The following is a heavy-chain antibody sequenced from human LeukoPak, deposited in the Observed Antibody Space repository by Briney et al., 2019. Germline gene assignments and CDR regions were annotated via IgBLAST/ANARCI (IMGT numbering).Heavy chain of an antibody. V-gene: IGHV1-18*01. J-gene: IGHJ4*02. CDR2: IRPSTGDT. CDR3: ARVRDYLFDY. Sequence: XXPGQGLEWMGWIRPSTGDTDYALNLQGRVTLTTDTSTSTAYMELRSLRSDDTAVYYCARVRDYLFDYWGQGTLVTVSS. D-gene: IGHD2/OR15-2a*01.